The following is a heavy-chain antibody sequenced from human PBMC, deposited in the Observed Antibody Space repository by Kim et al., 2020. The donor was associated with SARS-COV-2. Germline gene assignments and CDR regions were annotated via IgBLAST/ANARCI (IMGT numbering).Heavy chain of an antibody. V-gene: IGHV7-4-1*02. Sequence: ASVKVSCKASGYTLTHFALNWFRQAPGQGLEWVGWINPTTGNPTYAQGFTGRFVFSLDTSVSTAYLQISSLEADDTAIYYCVRDAPVQGAPLFDYWGQGTLVTVSS. CDR1: GYTLTHFA. CDR3: VRDAPVQGAPLFDY. J-gene: IGHJ4*02. CDR2: INPTTGNP.